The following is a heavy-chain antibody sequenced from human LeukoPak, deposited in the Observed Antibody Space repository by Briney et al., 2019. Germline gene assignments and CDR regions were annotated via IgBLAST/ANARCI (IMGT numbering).Heavy chain of an antibody. D-gene: IGHD3-22*01. J-gene: IGHJ4*02. Sequence: PGGSLRLSCAASGFTFSSYAMSWVRQAPGKGLEWVSSVSGFVYNIYYADSVKGRFTISRDDSKNTLYLQKNSLRAEDTAVYYCAKDGHYDSSGNWGQGTLVTVSS. CDR2: VSGFVYNI. V-gene: IGHV3-23*01. CDR3: AKDGHYDSSGN. CDR1: GFTFSSYA.